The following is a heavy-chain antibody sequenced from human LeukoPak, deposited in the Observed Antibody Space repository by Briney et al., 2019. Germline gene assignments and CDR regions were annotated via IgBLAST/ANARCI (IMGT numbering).Heavy chain of an antibody. J-gene: IGHJ4*02. CDR1: GFIFSNYG. CDR2: IRYDASDK. Sequence: GGSLRLSCAASGFIFSNYGIHWVRQAPGKGLEWVAFIRYDASDKYYADSVKGRFTISRDNSKNKVYLLMNSLRAEDTAVYYCAKDRSIAARNYFDYWGQGTLVTVSS. CDR3: AKDRSIAARNYFDY. V-gene: IGHV3-30*02. D-gene: IGHD6-6*01.